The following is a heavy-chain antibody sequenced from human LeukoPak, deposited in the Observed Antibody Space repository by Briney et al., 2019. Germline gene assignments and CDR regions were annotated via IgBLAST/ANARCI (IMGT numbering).Heavy chain of an antibody. CDR3: ARACGGSCYLNYFDY. J-gene: IGHJ4*02. Sequence: SETLSLTCAVYGGSFSGYYWSWIRQPPGKGLEWIGEINHSGSTNYNPSLKSRVTISVDTSKNQFSLKLSSATAADTAVYYCARACGGSCYLNYFDYWGQGTLVTVSS. D-gene: IGHD2-15*01. V-gene: IGHV4-34*01. CDR2: INHSGST. CDR1: GGSFSGYY.